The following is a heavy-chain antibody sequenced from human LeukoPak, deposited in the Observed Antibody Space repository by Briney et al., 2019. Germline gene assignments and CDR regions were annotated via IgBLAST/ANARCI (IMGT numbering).Heavy chain of an antibody. D-gene: IGHD5/OR15-5a*01. CDR2: IYYSGST. Sequence: SETLSLTCTVSGGSISSNTNYWVWIRQPPGKGLEWIGSIYYSGSTYYNPSLKSRVTISVDTSKNQFSLKLSSVTAADTAVYYCARHVSHAYYYYYYYMDAWGKGTTVTISS. V-gene: IGHV4-39*01. CDR1: GGSISSNTNY. J-gene: IGHJ6*03. CDR3: ARHVSHAYYYYYYYMDA.